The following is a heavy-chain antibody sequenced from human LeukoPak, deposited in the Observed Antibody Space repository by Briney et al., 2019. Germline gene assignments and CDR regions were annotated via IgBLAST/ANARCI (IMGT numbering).Heavy chain of an antibody. J-gene: IGHJ4*02. Sequence: ASGKVSCKASRYTFISYYMHWVRQAPRQGPEWRGWINPNSGGTNYAQNLEGRVTMTRDTSISTAHMERSRLTSDDTAVYYCARDGRTMASSQPYSFDSWGQGTLVTVSS. CDR2: INPNSGGT. V-gene: IGHV1-2*02. CDR3: ARDGRTMASSQPYSFDS. D-gene: IGHD5-24*01. CDR1: RYTFISYY.